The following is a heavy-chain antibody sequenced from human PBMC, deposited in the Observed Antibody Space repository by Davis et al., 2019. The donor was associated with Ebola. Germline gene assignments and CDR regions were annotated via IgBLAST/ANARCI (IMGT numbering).Heavy chain of an antibody. D-gene: IGHD5-12*01. Sequence: SQTLSLTCAVSGGSMSSGSYSWTWIRQPPGKGLEWIGEIKHSGSTNYNPSLKSRVTISVDTSKNQFSLKLSSVTAADTAVYYCARGAARYSGYDFTYYYYGMDVWGQGTTVTVSS. V-gene: IGHV4-34*01. CDR2: IKHSGST. CDR3: ARGAARYSGYDFTYYYYGMDV. J-gene: IGHJ6*02. CDR1: GGSMSSGSYS.